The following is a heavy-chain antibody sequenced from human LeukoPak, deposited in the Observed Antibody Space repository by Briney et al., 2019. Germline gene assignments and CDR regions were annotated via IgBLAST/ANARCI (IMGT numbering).Heavy chain of an antibody. CDR3: ARDHNYAFDN. V-gene: IGHV3-11*06. CDR1: GFPFSEYS. CDR2: IGISSGNT. Sequence: GGSLRLSCAASGFPFSEYSMNWVRQAPGKGLEWISYIGISSGNTKYADSVKGRFTVSGDNARNSLYLQMDSLRVEDTAVYYCARDHNYAFDNWGQGTLVTVSS. D-gene: IGHD1-1*01. J-gene: IGHJ4*02.